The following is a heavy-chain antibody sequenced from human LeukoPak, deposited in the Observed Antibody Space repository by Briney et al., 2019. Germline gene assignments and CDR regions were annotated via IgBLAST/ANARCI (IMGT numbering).Heavy chain of an antibody. CDR3: AKTGSSDYSYYFDY. CDR2: ISGTGGNI. CDR1: GFTFNSHS. V-gene: IGHV3-23*01. D-gene: IGHD3-22*01. J-gene: IGHJ4*02. Sequence: GGSLRLSCAASGFTFNSHSMNWVRQAPGKGLEWVSVISGTGGNIYYADSVKGRFTISIDNSKNTLYLQMNSLRAEDTAVYYCAKTGSSDYSYYFDYWGQGTLVTVSS.